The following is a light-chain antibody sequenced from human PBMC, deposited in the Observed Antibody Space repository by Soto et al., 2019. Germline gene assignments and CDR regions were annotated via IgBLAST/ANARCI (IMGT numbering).Light chain of an antibody. Sequence: QSVLTQPPSVSGALGQRVTISCTGSSSNIGAGYDVHWYQQLPGTAPKVLIYGNSNRPSGVPDRFSGSKSGTSASLAITGLQAEDEADYYCQSYDSSLSGYVFGTGTKLTVL. CDR1: SSNIGAGYD. J-gene: IGLJ1*01. V-gene: IGLV1-40*01. CDR2: GNS. CDR3: QSYDSSLSGYV.